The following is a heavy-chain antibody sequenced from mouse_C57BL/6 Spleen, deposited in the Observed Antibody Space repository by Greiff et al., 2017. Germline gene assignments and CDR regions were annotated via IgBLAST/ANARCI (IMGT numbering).Heavy chain of an antibody. CDR3: AGCGGNYPAWFAY. CDR2: ILPGSGST. CDR1: GYTFTGYW. V-gene: IGHV1-9*01. Sequence: QVQLQQPGAELMKPGASVKLSCKATGYTFTGYWIQWVKQRPGHGLEWIGEILPGSGSTNYNEKFKGKATLTVDTSSNTAYMQLSSLTAEDSAICYCAGCGGNYPAWFAYWGQGTLVTVSA. J-gene: IGHJ3*01. D-gene: IGHD1-1*02.